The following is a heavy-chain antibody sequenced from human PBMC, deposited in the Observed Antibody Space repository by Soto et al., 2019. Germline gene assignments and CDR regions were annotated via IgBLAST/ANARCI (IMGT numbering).Heavy chain of an antibody. CDR2: ISYDGSNK. V-gene: IGHV3-30*18. D-gene: IGHD2-2*01. Sequence: QVQLVESGGGVVQPGRSLRLSCAASGFTFSSYGMHWVRQAPGKRLEWVAVISYDGSNKYYADSVKGRFTISRDNSKNTLYLQMNSLRAEDTAVYYCAKDRDIVVVPAAIFFYYGMDVWGQGTTVTVSS. J-gene: IGHJ6*02. CDR3: AKDRDIVVVPAAIFFYYGMDV. CDR1: GFTFSSYG.